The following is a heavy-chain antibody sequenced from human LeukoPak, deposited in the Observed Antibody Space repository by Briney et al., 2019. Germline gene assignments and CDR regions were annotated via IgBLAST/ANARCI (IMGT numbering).Heavy chain of an antibody. CDR3: ARDDRSYSTDF. V-gene: IGHV1-24*01. J-gene: IGHJ4*02. Sequence: ASVKVSCKVSGYTLTELSMHWVRQAPGKGLEWMGGFDPEDGETIYAQKFQGRVTMTRDTSINIAYMELSSLTPDDTAVYYCARDDRSYSTDFWGQGTLVTVSP. CDR1: GYTLTELS. D-gene: IGHD3-22*01. CDR2: FDPEDGET.